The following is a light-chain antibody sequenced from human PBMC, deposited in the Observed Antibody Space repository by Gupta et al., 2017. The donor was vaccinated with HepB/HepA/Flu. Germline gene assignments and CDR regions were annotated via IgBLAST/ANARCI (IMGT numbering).Light chain of an antibody. CDR2: LGS. CDR3: MQALQTRT. Sequence: DIVMTQSPLSLPVTPGEPASISCRSSQSLLQNGYNYLDWYLQKPGQSPQLLIYLGSNRASGVPDRFSGSGSGTDFTLKISRVEAGDVGIYYCMQALQTRTFGQGTKVEIK. V-gene: IGKV2-28*01. J-gene: IGKJ1*01. CDR1: QSLLQNGYNY.